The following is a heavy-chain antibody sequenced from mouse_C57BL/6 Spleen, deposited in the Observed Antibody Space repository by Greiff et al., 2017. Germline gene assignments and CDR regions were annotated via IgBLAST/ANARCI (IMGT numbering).Heavy chain of an antibody. J-gene: IGHJ4*01. D-gene: IGHD1-1*01. Sequence: QVHVKQSGAELVRPGASVKLSCKASGYTFTDYYINWVKQRPGQGLEWIARIYPGSGNTYYNEKFKGKATLTAEKSSSTAYMQLSSLTSEDSAVYFCARGGHITTNAMDYWGQGTSVTVSS. V-gene: IGHV1-76*01. CDR3: ARGGHITTNAMDY. CDR2: IYPGSGNT. CDR1: GYTFTDYY.